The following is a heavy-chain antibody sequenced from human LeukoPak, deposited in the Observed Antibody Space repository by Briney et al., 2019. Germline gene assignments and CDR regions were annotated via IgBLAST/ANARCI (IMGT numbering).Heavy chain of an antibody. J-gene: IGHJ1*01. CDR3: ARGDYYYDSSGYDIAEYFQH. CDR2: IYYSGST. Sequence: SETLSLTCTGSGCTISSYYWSWIRQPPGKGLEWIGNIYYSGSTNYNPSLKSRVTISVDTSNNQFSLKLSSVTAADTAVYYCARGDYYYDSSGYDIAEYFQHWGQGNLVTVSS. CDR1: GCTISSYY. D-gene: IGHD3-22*01. V-gene: IGHV4-59*01.